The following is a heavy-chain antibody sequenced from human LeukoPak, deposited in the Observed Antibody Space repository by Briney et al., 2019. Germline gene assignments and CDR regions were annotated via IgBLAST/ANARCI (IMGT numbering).Heavy chain of an antibody. J-gene: IGHJ4*02. V-gene: IGHV1-3*01. Sequence: ASVTVSCMASGYTFTSYAMHWVRQAPGQRLEWMGWINAGNGNTKYSQKFQGRVTITRDTSASTAYMELSSLRSEDTAVYYCARGNFGELEIDYWGQGTLVTVSS. CDR3: ARGNFGELEIDY. CDR1: GYTFTSYA. D-gene: IGHD3-10*01. CDR2: INAGNGNT.